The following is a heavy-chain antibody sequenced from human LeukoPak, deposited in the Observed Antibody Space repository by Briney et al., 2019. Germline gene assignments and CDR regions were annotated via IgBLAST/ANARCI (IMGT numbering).Heavy chain of an antibody. CDR3: ARLYGSGWYSKKYYFDY. Sequence: SETLSLTCTVSGGSISSSSYYWGWIRQPPGKGLEWIGSIYYSGSTYYSPSLRSRVTISVDTSQNQFSLELGSVTAADTAVYYCARLYGSGWYSKKYYFDYWGQGTLVTVSS. CDR2: IYYSGST. J-gene: IGHJ4*02. CDR1: GGSISSSSYY. D-gene: IGHD6-19*01. V-gene: IGHV4-39*01.